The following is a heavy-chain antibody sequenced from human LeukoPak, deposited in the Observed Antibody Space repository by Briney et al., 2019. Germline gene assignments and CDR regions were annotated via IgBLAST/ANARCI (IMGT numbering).Heavy chain of an antibody. J-gene: IGHJ4*02. CDR2: ISAYNGNT. D-gene: IGHD3-22*01. CDR3: ARVGVYYYDSIGYYIDY. Sequence: ASVKVSCKASGYTFTIYGISWVRQAPGQGNEWMGWISAYNGNTNYAQKLQGRVTMTTDPSTSTAYMELRSLRSDDTAVYYCARVGVYYYDSIGYYIDYWGQGTLVTVSS. CDR1: GYTFTIYG. V-gene: IGHV1-18*01.